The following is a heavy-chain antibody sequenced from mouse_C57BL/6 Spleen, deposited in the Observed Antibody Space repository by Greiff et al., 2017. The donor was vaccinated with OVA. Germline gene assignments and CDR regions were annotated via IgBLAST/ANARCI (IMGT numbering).Heavy chain of an antibody. D-gene: IGHD1-1*01. J-gene: IGHJ1*03. V-gene: IGHV1-62-2*01. Sequence: QVQLKESGAELVKPGASVKLSCKASGYTFTEYTIHWVKQRSGQGLEWIGWFYPGSGSIKYNEKFKDKATLTADKSSSTVYMELSRLTSEDSAVYFCARHEGGVTTVVATSWYFDVWGTGTTVTVSS. CDR2: FYPGSGSI. CDR1: GYTFTEYT. CDR3: ARHEGGVTTVVATSWYFDV.